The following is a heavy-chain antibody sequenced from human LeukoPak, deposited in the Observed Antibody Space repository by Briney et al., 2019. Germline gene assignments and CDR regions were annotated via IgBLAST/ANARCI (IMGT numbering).Heavy chain of an antibody. D-gene: IGHD2-2*01. CDR1: GFNFNNNA. CDR2: INGGGDAT. V-gene: IGHV3-23*01. CDR3: ARCTATCYANALDV. Sequence: GGSLRLSCAASGFNFNNNAMSWVRQAPGKGLEWVSAINGGGDATEYADSVKGRFTISRDNSKKTLYLQMNSLRPEDTAVYYCARCTATCYANALDVWGQGTLLTVSS. J-gene: IGHJ3*01.